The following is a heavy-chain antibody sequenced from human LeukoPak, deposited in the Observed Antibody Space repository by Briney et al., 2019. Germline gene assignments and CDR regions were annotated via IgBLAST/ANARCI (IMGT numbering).Heavy chain of an antibody. CDR1: GFTFSSYS. D-gene: IGHD6-13*01. J-gene: IGHJ6*03. CDR3: ARADYSSTWSHDYYYMDV. CDR2: INHSGST. V-gene: IGHV4-34*01. Sequence: GSLRLSCAASGFTFSSYSMNWIRQPPGKGLEWIGEINHSGSTNYNPSLKSRVTISVDTSKNQFSLKLSSVTAADTAVYYCARADYSSTWSHDYYYMDVWGKGTTVTVSS.